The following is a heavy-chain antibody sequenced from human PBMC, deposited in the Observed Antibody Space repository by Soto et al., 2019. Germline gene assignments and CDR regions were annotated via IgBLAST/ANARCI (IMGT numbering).Heavy chain of an antibody. J-gene: IGHJ5*02. CDR2: IYYSGST. CDR1: GGSISSGGYY. D-gene: IGHD3-10*01. CDR3: ASTRSLDLFLGKLLRPKWFDP. V-gene: IGHV4-31*03. Sequence: SETLSLTCTVSGGSISSGGYYWSWIRQHPGKGLEWIGYIYYSGSTYYNPSLKSRVTISVDTSKNQFSLKLSSVTAADTAVYCCASTRSLDLFLGKLLRPKWFDPWGQGTLVTVSS.